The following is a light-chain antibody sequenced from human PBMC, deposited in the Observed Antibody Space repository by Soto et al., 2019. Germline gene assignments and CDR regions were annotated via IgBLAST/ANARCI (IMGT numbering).Light chain of an antibody. Sequence: EIVLTQSPATLSLSPGERATLSCRASQSVSNDLVWYHQKPGQAPRLVIYYASNRASGIPSRFSGSGSGTDFTLTISSLDPEDFAVYYCQQRSSWPPTFGGGTKVEFK. J-gene: IGKJ4*01. CDR2: YAS. V-gene: IGKV3-11*01. CDR1: QSVSND. CDR3: QQRSSWPPT.